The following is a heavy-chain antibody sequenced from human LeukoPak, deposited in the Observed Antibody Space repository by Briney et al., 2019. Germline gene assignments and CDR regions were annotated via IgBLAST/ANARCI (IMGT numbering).Heavy chain of an antibody. CDR2: ISLNGDTT. Sequence: GGSLRLSCAVSGFSLSRNAMCWVRQAPGKGLEWVSGISLNGDTTYYADSVQSRFTISRDTSKNTLFLQMDTLRVEDTAVYYCAKEEVPNDYWGQGTLVTVSS. V-gene: IGHV3-23*01. D-gene: IGHD2-2*01. CDR3: AKEEVPNDY. CDR1: GFSLSRNA. J-gene: IGHJ4*02.